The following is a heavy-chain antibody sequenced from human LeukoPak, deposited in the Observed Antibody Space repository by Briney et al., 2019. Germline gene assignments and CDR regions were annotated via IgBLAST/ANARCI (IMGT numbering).Heavy chain of an antibody. Sequence: GGSLRLSCAASGFTFSSYGMHWVRQAPGKGLEWVAVIWYDGSNKYYADSVKGRFTISRDNSKNTLYLQMNSLRAEDTAVYYCARVLSGSWDWFDPWGQGTLVTVSS. D-gene: IGHD3-22*01. CDR1: GFTFSSYG. CDR2: IWYDGSNK. CDR3: ARVLSGSWDWFDP. V-gene: IGHV3-33*01. J-gene: IGHJ5*02.